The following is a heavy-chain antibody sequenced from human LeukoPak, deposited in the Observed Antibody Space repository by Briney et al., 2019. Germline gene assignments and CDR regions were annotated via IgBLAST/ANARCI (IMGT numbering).Heavy chain of an antibody. CDR3: GKTDIYFNLIDY. CDR2: IHRDGRT. V-gene: IGHV4-4*02. D-gene: IGHD3-9*01. CDR1: GVSISSSEW. Sequence: SETLSLTCAVSGVSISSSEWWIWVRQPPGQGLEWIGEIHRDGRTRYNPSLKSRVTMSIDYSKNQFSLKVSSVTAADTAIYYCGKTDIYFNLIDYWGPGSLVTVSS. J-gene: IGHJ4*02.